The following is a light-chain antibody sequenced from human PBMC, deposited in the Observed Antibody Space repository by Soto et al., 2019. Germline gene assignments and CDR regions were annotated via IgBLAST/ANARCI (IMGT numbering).Light chain of an antibody. J-gene: IGKJ3*01. CDR3: QQSYSTPNT. CDR2: AAS. V-gene: IGKV1-39*01. Sequence: DLQMTQSSSSLSASVGDRVTITCRASQSISSYLNWYQQKPGKAPKLLIYAASSLQSGVPSRFSGSGSGTDFTLTISSLQPEDFATYYCQQSYSTPNTFGPGTKVDIK. CDR1: QSISSY.